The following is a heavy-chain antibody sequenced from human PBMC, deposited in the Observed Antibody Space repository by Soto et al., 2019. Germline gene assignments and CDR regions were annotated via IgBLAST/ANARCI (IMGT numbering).Heavy chain of an antibody. CDR3: ARANLYDIEYYFDY. D-gene: IGHD3-9*01. CDR2: MNPNSGNT. Sequence: GASVKVSCKASGYTFTSYDINWVRQATGQRLEWMGWMNPNSGNTGYAQKFQGRVTMTRNTSISTAYMELSSLRSEDTAVYYCARANLYDIEYYFDYWGQGALVTVSS. CDR1: GYTFTSYD. J-gene: IGHJ4*02. V-gene: IGHV1-8*01.